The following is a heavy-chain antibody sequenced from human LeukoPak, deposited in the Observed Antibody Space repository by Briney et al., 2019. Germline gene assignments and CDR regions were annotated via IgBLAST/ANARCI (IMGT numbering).Heavy chain of an antibody. V-gene: IGHV3-21*01. CDR2: ISSSSTYM. J-gene: IGHJ6*02. CDR1: GFTFGDYA. D-gene: IGHD1-26*01. CDR3: ARDRSGSYPETYGMDV. Sequence: GGSLRLSCTVSGFTFGDYAINWVRQAPGKGLEWVSSISSSSTYMFYGDSMKGRFTISRDNAKSSLYLQMNSLRAEDTAVYYCARDRSGSYPETYGMDVWGQGTTVTVSS.